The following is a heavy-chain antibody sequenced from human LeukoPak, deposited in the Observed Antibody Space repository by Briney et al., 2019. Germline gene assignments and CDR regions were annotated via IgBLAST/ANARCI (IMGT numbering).Heavy chain of an antibody. J-gene: IGHJ4*02. CDR2: ISGSGGST. V-gene: IGHV3-23*01. D-gene: IGHD3-9*01. CDR1: GFTFSSYA. CDR3: AKGITILGLAEYDY. Sequence: TGGSLRLSCAASGFTFSSYAMSWVRQAPGKGPEWVSAISGSGGSTYYADSVKGRFTISRDNSKNTLYLQMNSLRAEDAAVYYCAKGITILGLAEYDYWGQGTLVTVSS.